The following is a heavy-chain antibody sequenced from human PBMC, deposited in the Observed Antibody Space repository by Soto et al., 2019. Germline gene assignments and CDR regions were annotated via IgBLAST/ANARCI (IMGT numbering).Heavy chain of an antibody. CDR1: GGSISSYY. J-gene: IGHJ4*02. V-gene: IGHV4-59*01. D-gene: IGHD5-12*01. CDR3: ARGPDGYNALDS. CDR2: IYYSGST. Sequence: QVQLQESGPGLVKPSETLSLTCTVSGGSISSYYWSWIRQPPGKGLEWLGYIYYSGSTNYNPSLRCRCTLSVGPSEPQVSLKLRSVTAADTAVYYCARGPDGYNALDSWGQGTLVTVSS.